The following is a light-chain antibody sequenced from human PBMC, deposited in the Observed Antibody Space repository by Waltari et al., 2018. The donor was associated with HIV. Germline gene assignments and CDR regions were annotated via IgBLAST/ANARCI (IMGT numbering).Light chain of an antibody. V-gene: IGLV3-1*01. CDR3: QAWDSGTGV. CDR1: KLDDKY. J-gene: IGLJ1*01. Sequence: SYELTQPPSVSVSPGQAATITCPGDKLDDKYVCWYQQKPCRSPVLFIYQDDQRLSGIPDRFSGSNSGNTATLTISGTQTMDEADYYCQAWDSGTGVFGTGTTVTVL. CDR2: QDD.